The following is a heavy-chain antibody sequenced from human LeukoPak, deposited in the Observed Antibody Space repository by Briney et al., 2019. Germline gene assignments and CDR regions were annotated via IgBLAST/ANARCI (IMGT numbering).Heavy chain of an antibody. J-gene: IGHJ4*02. CDR2: MYTSGNT. Sequence: SETLSLTCTVSGGSISSGGYYWSWIRQPAGKGLEWIGHMYTSGNTNYNPSLKSRVTISVDTSKNQFSLKLRSVTAADTAVYYCARVSGYHWESFYDYWGQGTLVTVSS. CDR3: ARVSGYHWESFYDY. D-gene: IGHD5-12*01. V-gene: IGHV4-61*09. CDR1: GGSISSGGYY.